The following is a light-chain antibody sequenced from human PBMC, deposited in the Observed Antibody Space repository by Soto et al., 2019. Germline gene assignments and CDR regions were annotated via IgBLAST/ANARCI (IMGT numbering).Light chain of an antibody. V-gene: IGKV3-20*01. Sequence: LTQSPGTLSLSPGGRATLPCRASQSVSRRLAWYQQRPGQSPRLLISGASMRASGVPVRFIGSGSGTDFTLTITRLEPEDFAVYYCHQYGGSPITFGLGTRLENK. CDR2: GAS. CDR3: HQYGGSPIT. J-gene: IGKJ5*01. CDR1: QSVSRR.